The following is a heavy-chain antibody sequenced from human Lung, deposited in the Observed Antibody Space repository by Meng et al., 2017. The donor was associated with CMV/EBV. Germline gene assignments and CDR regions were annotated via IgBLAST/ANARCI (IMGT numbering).Heavy chain of an antibody. V-gene: IGHV4-4*02. CDR2: IPHRGSS. J-gene: IGHJ1*01. CDR3: LRRSGGSV. CDR1: GDPITNLNW. D-gene: IGHD3-10*01. Sequence: HVQLRESGPALLKPSHTLSLTCAVSGDPITNLNWWAWVRQPPGKGLEWIGEIPHRGSSAYNPSLKSRVSMSIDKSKNQFSLKLTSVTAADTAVYHCLRRSGGSVWGQGTLVTVSS.